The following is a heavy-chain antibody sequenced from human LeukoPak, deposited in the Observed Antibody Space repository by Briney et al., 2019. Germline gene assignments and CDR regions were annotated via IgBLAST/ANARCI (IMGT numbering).Heavy chain of an antibody. CDR2: IIPIFGTA. CDR1: GDTFSSYA. V-gene: IGHV1-69*01. CDR3: ATETPGSYDSSGYYYYYYGMDV. J-gene: IGHJ6*02. Sequence: SVKVSCKASGDTFSSYAISWVRQAPGQGLEWMGGIIPIFGTANYAQKFQGRVTITADESTSTAYMELSSLRSEDTAVYYCATETPGSYDSSGYYYYYYGMDVWGQGTTVTVSS. D-gene: IGHD3-22*01.